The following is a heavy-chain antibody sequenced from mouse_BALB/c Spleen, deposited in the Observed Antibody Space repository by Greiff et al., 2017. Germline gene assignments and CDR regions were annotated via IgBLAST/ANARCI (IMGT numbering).Heavy chain of an antibody. CDR1: GFTFSSYA. J-gene: IGHJ3*01. D-gene: IGHD2-10*02. Sequence: EVKLVESGGGLVKPGGSLKLSCAASGFTFSSYAMSWVRQTPEKRLEWVATISSGGSYTYYPDSVKGRFTISRDNAKNTLYLQMSSLRSEDTAMYYCARHEYGNSFAYWGQGTLVTVSA. V-gene: IGHV5-9-3*01. CDR2: ISSGGSYT. CDR3: ARHEYGNSFAY.